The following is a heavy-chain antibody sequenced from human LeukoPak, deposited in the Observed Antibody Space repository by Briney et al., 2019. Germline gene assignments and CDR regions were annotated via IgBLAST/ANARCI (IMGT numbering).Heavy chain of an antibody. CDR3: VRRVNTYGGWFDR. D-gene: IGHD5-18*01. CDR1: GGSFSAYY. J-gene: IGHJ5*02. CDR2: INHSGST. V-gene: IGHV4-34*01. Sequence: PSETLSLNCAVYGGSFSAYYWSWVRQPPGKGLEWIGEINHSGSTNYNPSLKSRVTMSVDTSKNQFSLKLSSVTATDTAIYYCVRRVNTYGGWFDRWGQGALVTVSS.